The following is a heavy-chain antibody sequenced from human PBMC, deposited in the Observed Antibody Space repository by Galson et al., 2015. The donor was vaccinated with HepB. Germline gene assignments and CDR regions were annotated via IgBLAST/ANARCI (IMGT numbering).Heavy chain of an antibody. CDR1: GGTFSSYA. J-gene: IGHJ3*02. D-gene: IGHD2-21*01. CDR2: IIPILGIA. V-gene: IGHV1-69*10. CDR3: ARSGCGGDCLDAFDI. Sequence: SVKVSCKASGGTFSSYAISWVRQAPGQGLEWMGGIIPILGIANYAQKFQGRVTITADKSTSTAYMELSSLRSEDTAVYYCARSGCGGDCLDAFDIWGQGTMVTVSS.